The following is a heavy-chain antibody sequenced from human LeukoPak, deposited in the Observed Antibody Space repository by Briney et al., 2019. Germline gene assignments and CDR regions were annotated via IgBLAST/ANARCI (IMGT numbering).Heavy chain of an antibody. CDR1: GVTFSSYA. D-gene: IGHD1-20*01. CDR3: ATNPMTGYHLGDHFYFYMAV. V-gene: IGHV1-69*05. Sequence: VASVKVSCKASGVTFSSYAISWVRQAPGQGLEWIGGLRPVFGSINSAQKFQDRVTLTKDDSTTTAYMELRSLRSEDTAVYYCATNPMTGYHLGDHFYFYMAVWGKGTTVTVS. CDR2: LRPVFGSI. J-gene: IGHJ6*03.